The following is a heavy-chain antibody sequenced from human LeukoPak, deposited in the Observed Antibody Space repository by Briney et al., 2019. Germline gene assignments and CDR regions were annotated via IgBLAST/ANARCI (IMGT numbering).Heavy chain of an antibody. Sequence: GGSLRLSCAASGFTFSSYSMNWVRQAPGKGLEGVSSISSSSSYIYYADSVKGRFTISRDNAKNSLYLQMNSLRAEDTAVYYCARDRLAYCSSTSCYSRYNWFDHWGQGTLVTVSS. CDR2: ISSSSSYI. J-gene: IGHJ5*02. CDR1: GFTFSSYS. D-gene: IGHD2-2*01. CDR3: ARDRLAYCSSTSCYSRYNWFDH. V-gene: IGHV3-21*01.